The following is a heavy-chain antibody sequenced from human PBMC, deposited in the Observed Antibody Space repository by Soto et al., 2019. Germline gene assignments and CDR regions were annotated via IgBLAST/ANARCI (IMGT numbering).Heavy chain of an antibody. CDR1: GFTFNNYW. Sequence: LRLSCVASGFTFNNYWMNWVRQAPGQGLEWVAVISYDGSDEYYADSVKGRFTISRDNSKNTLYLQMNSLRGEDTAVYYCAKDLYVDSGTYRIFDYWGQGSLVTVSS. D-gene: IGHD1-26*01. J-gene: IGHJ4*02. V-gene: IGHV3-30*18. CDR2: ISYDGSDE. CDR3: AKDLYVDSGTYRIFDY.